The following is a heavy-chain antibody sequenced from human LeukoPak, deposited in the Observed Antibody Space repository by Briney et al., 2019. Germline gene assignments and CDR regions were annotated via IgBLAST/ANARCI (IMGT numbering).Heavy chain of an antibody. J-gene: IGHJ5*02. CDR1: GGTFSSYA. CDR2: IIPIFGTA. V-gene: IGHV1-69*13. CDR3: ARKRTYYDILTGYYKGRWFDP. Sequence: SVTVSFTASGGTFSSYAISWVRQAPGQGLEWMGGIIPIFGTANYAQKFQGRATITADESTSTAYMELSSLRSEDTAVYYCARKRTYYDILTGYYKGRWFDPWGQGTLVTVSS. D-gene: IGHD3-9*01.